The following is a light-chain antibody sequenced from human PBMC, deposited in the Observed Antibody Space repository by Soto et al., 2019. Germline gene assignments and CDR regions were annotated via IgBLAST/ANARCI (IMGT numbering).Light chain of an antibody. V-gene: IGKV3-20*01. J-gene: IGKJ4*01. CDR2: DAS. Sequence: ENVLTQSPGTLSLSPGERATLSRRASQSVSSSYLAWYQQKPGQAPRLLIYDASSRATGIPDRFSGGGSGTDFTLTISRLEPEDFAVYYCQQFSSYPLTFGGGTKVDIK. CDR3: QQFSSYPLT. CDR1: QSVSSSY.